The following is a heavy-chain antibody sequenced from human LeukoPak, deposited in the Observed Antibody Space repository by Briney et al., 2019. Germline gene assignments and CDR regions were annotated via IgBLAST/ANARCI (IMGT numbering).Heavy chain of an antibody. V-gene: IGHV1-69*02. D-gene: IGHD3-3*01. CDR3: ARAIFRVDNLDY. CDR1: GGTFSSYT. CDR2: IIPILGIA. J-gene: IGHJ4*02. Sequence: ASVKVSCKASGGTFSSYTISWVRQAPGQGLEWMGRIIPILGIANYAQKFQGRVTITADKSTSTAYMELSSLRSEDTVVYYCARAIFRVDNLDYWGEGTLVTVSS.